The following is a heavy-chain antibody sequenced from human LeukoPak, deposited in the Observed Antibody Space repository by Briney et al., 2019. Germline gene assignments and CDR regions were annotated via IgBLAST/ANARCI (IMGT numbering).Heavy chain of an antibody. CDR1: GGTFSSYP. V-gene: IGHV1-46*01. D-gene: IGHD1-1*01. CDR3: ARESPSTFYFDY. Sequence: ASVKVSCKASGGTFSSYPVSWVRQAPGQGLEYMGIIKVYGDTTIYAQRFQGRITMTRDTSTSTVYMELSSLNSEDTAVYYCARESPSTFYFDYWGQGTLVTVSS. J-gene: IGHJ4*02. CDR2: IKVYGDTT.